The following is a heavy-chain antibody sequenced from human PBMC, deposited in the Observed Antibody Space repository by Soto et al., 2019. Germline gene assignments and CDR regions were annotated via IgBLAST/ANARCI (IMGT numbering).Heavy chain of an antibody. J-gene: IGHJ4*02. D-gene: IGHD2-21*02. V-gene: IGHV3-30*18. CDR3: AKGGGPYCGGDCYYFDY. CDR2: ISYDGSNK. CDR1: GFTFSSYG. Sequence: LRLSCAASGFTFSSYGMHWVRQAPGKGLEWVAVISYDGSNKYYADSVKGRFTISRDNSKNTLYLQMNSLRAEDTAVYYCAKGGGPYCGGDCYYFDYWGQGTLVTVSS.